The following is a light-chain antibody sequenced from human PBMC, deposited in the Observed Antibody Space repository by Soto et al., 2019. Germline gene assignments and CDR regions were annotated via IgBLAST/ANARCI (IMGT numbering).Light chain of an antibody. Sequence: QPVLTQPASVSVSPGQSITISCTGTSSDVGSYNLVSWYQQHPGKAPKLMIYEVTKRPSGVSNRFSGSKSGNTASLTISGLQAEDEADYYCCSYAGSSPFVFGTGTKVTVL. CDR2: EVT. CDR1: SSDVGSYNL. V-gene: IGLV2-23*02. CDR3: CSYAGSSPFV. J-gene: IGLJ1*01.